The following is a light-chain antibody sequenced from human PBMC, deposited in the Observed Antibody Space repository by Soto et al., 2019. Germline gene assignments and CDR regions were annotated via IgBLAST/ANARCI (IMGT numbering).Light chain of an antibody. J-gene: IGKJ1*01. CDR1: QSVSSY. Sequence: EIVLTQSPATLSLSPGERATLSCRASQSVSSYLAWYQQKPGQAPRLLIYDASNRATGIPARFSGSGSRTDFTLTISRLAPEQFAVYYGQHRSNWALTWTFGQGTKVEIK. CDR3: QHRSNWALTWT. V-gene: IGKV3-11*01. CDR2: DAS.